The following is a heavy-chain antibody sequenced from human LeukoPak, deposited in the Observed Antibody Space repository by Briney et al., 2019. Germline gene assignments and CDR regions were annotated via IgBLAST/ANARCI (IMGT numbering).Heavy chain of an antibody. CDR2: ISAYNGNT. V-gene: IGHV1-18*04. J-gene: IGHJ5*02. CDR3: ARDQGVAATSWFDP. Sequence: ASVKVSCKASGYTFSSYGISWVRQAPGQGLEWMGWISAYNGNTNYAQKPQGRVTMTTDTSTSTAYMELRSLRSDDTAVYYCARDQGVAATSWFDPWGQGTLVTVSS. CDR1: GYTFSSYG. D-gene: IGHD2-15*01.